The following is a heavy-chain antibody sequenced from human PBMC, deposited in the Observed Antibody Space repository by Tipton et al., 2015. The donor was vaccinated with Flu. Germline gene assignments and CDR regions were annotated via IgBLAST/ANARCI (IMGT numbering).Heavy chain of an antibody. Sequence: GSLRLSCVASGFTFSSYEMNWVRQAPGKGLEWVSYISNDGGTMDYADSVKGRFTISRDNARGSLFLQMDSLRAEDTAIYYCAKDGWDTSGWYPFDYWGQGTLVTVSS. CDR1: GFTFSSYE. J-gene: IGHJ4*02. CDR2: ISNDGGTM. V-gene: IGHV3-48*03. CDR3: AKDGWDTSGWYPFDY. D-gene: IGHD6-19*01.